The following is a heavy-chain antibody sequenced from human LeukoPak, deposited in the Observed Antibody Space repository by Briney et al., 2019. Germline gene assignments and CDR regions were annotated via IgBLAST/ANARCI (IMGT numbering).Heavy chain of an antibody. CDR1: GFTFSSYS. D-gene: IGHD3-16*01. CDR3: ARVIGSYGDSAY. J-gene: IGHJ4*02. CDR2: ISSTSSAI. V-gene: IGHV3-48*04. Sequence: QLGGSLRLSCAASGFTFSSYSMNGVRQAPGKGLEWLSYISSTSSAIYYADSLKGRFTISRDNAKNSLYLQMNSLRAEDTAVYYCARVIGSYGDSAYWGQGTLVTVSS.